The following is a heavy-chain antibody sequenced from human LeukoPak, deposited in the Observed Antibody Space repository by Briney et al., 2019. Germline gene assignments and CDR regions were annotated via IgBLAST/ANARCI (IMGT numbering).Heavy chain of an antibody. CDR3: ARGAYSSSWSNFDY. D-gene: IGHD6-13*01. CDR2: ISYDGSNK. J-gene: IGHJ4*02. CDR1: GFTFSSYA. Sequence: GGSLRLSCAASGFTFSSYAMHWVRQAPGKGLEWVAVISYDGSNKYYADSVKGRFTISRDNSKNTLYLRMNSLRAEDTAVYYCARGAYSSSWSNFDYWGQGTLVTVSS. V-gene: IGHV3-30*04.